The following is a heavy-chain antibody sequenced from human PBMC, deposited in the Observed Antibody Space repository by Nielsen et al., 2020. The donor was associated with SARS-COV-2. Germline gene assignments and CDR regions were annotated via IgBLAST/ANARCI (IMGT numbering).Heavy chain of an antibody. CDR3: VTPITVDYFDY. Sequence: ASVKVSCKASGDTFPIDNIHWLRQAPGQGLEWIGIINLSAGSTDSAQKFKGRVTMTRDTSASTVYLALTSLKSEDTAVYYCVTPITVDYFDYWGQGTLVTVSS. CDR1: GDTFPIDN. J-gene: IGHJ4*02. CDR2: INLSAGST. V-gene: IGHV1-46*01.